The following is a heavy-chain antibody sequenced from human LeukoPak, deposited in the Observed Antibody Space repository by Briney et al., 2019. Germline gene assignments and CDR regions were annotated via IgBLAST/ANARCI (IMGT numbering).Heavy chain of an antibody. D-gene: IGHD2-21*02. Sequence: GGSLRLSCAASGFTFSSYGMHWVRQAPGKGLEWVAVISYDGSNKYYADSVKGRFTISRDNSKNTLYLQMNSLRAEDTAVYYCAKDRRHIVVVTALDYWGQGTLVTVSS. V-gene: IGHV3-30*18. CDR1: GFTFSSYG. CDR3: AKDRRHIVVVTALDY. CDR2: ISYDGSNK. J-gene: IGHJ4*02.